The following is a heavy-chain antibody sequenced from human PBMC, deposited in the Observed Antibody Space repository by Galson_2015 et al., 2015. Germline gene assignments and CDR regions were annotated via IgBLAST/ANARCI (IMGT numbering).Heavy chain of an antibody. V-gene: IGHV1-69*13. CDR2: IIPIFGTA. CDR1: GGTFSSYA. CDR3: ARETTYYYGSGSDYYGMDV. Sequence: SVKVSCKASGGTFSSYAISWVRQAPGQGLEWMGGIIPIFGTANYAQKFQGRVTITADESTSTAYMELSSLRSEDTAVYYCARETTYYYGSGSDYYGMDVWGQGTTVTVSS. D-gene: IGHD3-10*01. J-gene: IGHJ6*02.